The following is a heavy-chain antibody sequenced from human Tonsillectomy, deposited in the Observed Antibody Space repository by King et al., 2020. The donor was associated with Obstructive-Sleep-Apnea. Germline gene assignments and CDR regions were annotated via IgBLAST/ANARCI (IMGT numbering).Heavy chain of an antibody. CDR3: GKDIGTCYHYYGMDV. V-gene: IGHV3-23*04. D-gene: IGHD3/OR15-3a*01. CDR1: GFTFSSYA. Sequence: VQLVESGGGLVQPGGSLRVSCAASGFTFSSYAMNWVRQAPGKGLEWVSAISGSGGSTYYADSVKGRFTISRDNSKNTLYLQMNSLRADDTALYHCGKDIGTCYHYYGMDVWGQGTTVTVSS. CDR2: ISGSGGST. J-gene: IGHJ6*02.